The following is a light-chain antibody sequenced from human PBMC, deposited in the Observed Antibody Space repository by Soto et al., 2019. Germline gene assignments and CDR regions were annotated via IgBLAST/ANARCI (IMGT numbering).Light chain of an antibody. CDR1: QDISNY. J-gene: IGKJ4*01. CDR3: QQYDNLPFS. CDR2: EAS. V-gene: IGKV1-33*01. Sequence: DIQMSQSPTSLSASVGDRVTITCQASQDISNYLNWYQHKPGKAPKLLICEASKLETGVPSRFSGSGSGTAFTFTISSLQPEDIATYYCQQYDNLPFSFGGGTKVEI.